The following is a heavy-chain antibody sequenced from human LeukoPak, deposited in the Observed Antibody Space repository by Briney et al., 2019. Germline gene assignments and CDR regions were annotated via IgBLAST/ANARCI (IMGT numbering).Heavy chain of an antibody. CDR3: ARDGLTGSHPFDY. V-gene: IGHV3-21*01. CDR2: ISSSSSYI. Sequence: GGSLRLYCAASGFTFSSYSMNWVRQAPGKGLEWVSSISSSSSYIYYADSVKGRFTISRDNAKNSLYLQMNRLRAEDTAVYYCARDGLTGSHPFDYWGQGTLVTVSS. CDR1: GFTFSSYS. J-gene: IGHJ4*02. D-gene: IGHD1-20*01.